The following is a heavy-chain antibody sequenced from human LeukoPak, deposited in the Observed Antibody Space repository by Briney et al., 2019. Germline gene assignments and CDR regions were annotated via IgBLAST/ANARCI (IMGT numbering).Heavy chain of an antibody. J-gene: IGHJ4*02. V-gene: IGHV3-21*06. D-gene: IGHD6-19*01. Sequence: NSRSDYIYYADSVKGRFTISRDNAKNSLYLQMNSLRAEDTAVYYCARVFSSGWSTGSDYWGQGTLVTVSS. CDR3: ARVFSSGWSTGSDY. CDR2: NSRSDYI.